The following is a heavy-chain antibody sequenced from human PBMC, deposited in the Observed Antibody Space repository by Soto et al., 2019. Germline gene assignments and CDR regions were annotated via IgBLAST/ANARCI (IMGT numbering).Heavy chain of an antibody. Sequence: QVQLVQSGAEVKKPGASVKVSCKASGYTFTSYGISWVRQAPGQGLEWLGWISAYNGKTNYAQKLQGRVTMTTDTSTSTAYMELRSLRSDDTAVYYCAKGVRYFDWLLSDDAFDIWGQGTMVTVSS. CDR3: AKGVRYFDWLLSDDAFDI. CDR2: ISAYNGKT. CDR1: GYTFTSYG. J-gene: IGHJ3*02. V-gene: IGHV1-18*01. D-gene: IGHD3-9*01.